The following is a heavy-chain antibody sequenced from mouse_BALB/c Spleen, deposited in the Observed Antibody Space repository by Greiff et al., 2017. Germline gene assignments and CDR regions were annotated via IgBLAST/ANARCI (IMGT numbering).Heavy chain of an antibody. J-gene: IGHJ4*01. CDR1: GFTFTDYY. D-gene: IGHD2-1*01. CDR2: IRNKANGYTT. Sequence: VQLKQSRGGLVQPGGSLRLSCATSGFTFTDYYMSWVRQPPGKALEWLGFIRNKANGYTTEYSASVKGRFTISRDNSQSILYLQMNTLRAEDSATYYCARDGPYGRAYAMDYWGQGTSVTVSS. CDR3: ARDGPYGRAYAMDY. V-gene: IGHV7-3*02.